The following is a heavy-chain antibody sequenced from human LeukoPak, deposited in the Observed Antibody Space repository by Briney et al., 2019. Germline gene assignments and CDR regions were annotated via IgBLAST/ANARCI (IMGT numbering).Heavy chain of an antibody. V-gene: IGHV7-4-1*02. CDR2: INTNTGNP. D-gene: IGHD6-13*01. J-gene: IGHJ6*03. CDR3: ARDHHSSSWPHYYYYYYMDV. Sequence: GASVKVSCKASGYTFTSYAMNWVRQAPGQGLEWMGWINTNTGNPTYAQGFTGRFVFSLDTSVSTAYLQISSLKAEDTAVYYCARDHHSSSWPHYYYYYYMDVWGKGTTVTVSS. CDR1: GYTFTSYA.